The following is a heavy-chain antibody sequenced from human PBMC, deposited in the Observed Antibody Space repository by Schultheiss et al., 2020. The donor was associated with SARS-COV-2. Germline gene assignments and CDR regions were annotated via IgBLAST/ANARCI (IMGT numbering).Heavy chain of an antibody. CDR3: ARVPVVVPAATTSKEYYYYGMDV. V-gene: IGHV4-31*03. D-gene: IGHD2-2*01. CDR1: GGSISSGGYY. CDR2: IYYSGST. J-gene: IGHJ6*02. Sequence: SETLSLTCTVSGGSISSGGYYWSLIRQHPGKGLEWIGYIYYSGSTYYNPSLKSRVTISVDTSKNQFSLKLSSVTAADTAVYYCARVPVVVPAATTSKEYYYYGMDVWGQGTTVTVSS.